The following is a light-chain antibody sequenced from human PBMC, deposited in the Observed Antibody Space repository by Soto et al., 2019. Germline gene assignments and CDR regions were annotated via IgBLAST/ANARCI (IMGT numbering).Light chain of an antibody. CDR3: AAWDDSLNGLVV. J-gene: IGLJ7*01. V-gene: IGLV1-44*01. Sequence: QSVLTQPPSASGTPGQRVYISCAGSGPNIGSNAVNWYQQLPGTAPKLLIFGNNQRPSGVPDRFSASKSGTSASLAISGLQSHHEADYYCAAWDDSLNGLVVFGGGTQLTVL. CDR2: GNN. CDR1: GPNIGSNA.